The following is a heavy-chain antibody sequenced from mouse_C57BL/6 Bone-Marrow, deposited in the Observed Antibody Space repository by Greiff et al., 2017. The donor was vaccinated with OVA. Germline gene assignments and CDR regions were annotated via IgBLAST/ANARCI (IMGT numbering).Heavy chain of an antibody. J-gene: IGHJ2*01. CDR3: ARLRQLRLFDY. CDR2: IFPGSGST. D-gene: IGHD3-2*02. Sequence: VHLVESGPELVKPGASVKISCKASGYTFTDYYINWVKQRPGQGLEWIGWIFPGSGSTYYNEKFKGKATLTVDKSSSTAYMLLSSLTSEASAVYFCARLRQLRLFDYWGQGTTLTVSS. V-gene: IGHV1-75*01. CDR1: GYTFTDYY.